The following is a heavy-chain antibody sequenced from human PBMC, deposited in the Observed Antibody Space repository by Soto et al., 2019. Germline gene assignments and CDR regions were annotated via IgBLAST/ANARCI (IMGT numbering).Heavy chain of an antibody. CDR2: IYYSGST. CDR3: ARGSDIVAVYGMDV. D-gene: IGHD5-12*01. V-gene: IGHV4-31*03. CDR1: GGSISSGGYY. J-gene: IGHJ6*02. Sequence: SETLSLTCTVSGGSISSGGYYWSWIRQHPGKGLEWIGYIYYSGSTYYNPSLKSRVTISVDTSKNQFSLKLSSVTAADTAVYYCARGSDIVAVYGMDVWGQGTTVTVSS.